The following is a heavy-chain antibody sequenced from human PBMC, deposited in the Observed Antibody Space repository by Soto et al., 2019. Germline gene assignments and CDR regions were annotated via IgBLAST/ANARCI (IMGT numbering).Heavy chain of an antibody. CDR3: ARDRPSIVDTAMVIYYGMDV. CDR1: GYTFTSYY. Sequence: ASVKVSCKASGYTFTSYYMHWVRQAPGQGXEWMGIINPSGGSTSYAQKFQGRVTMTRDTSTSTVYMELSSLRSEDTAVYYCARDRPSIVDTAMVIYYGMDVWGQGTTVTVSS. D-gene: IGHD5-18*01. J-gene: IGHJ6*02. CDR2: INPSGGST. V-gene: IGHV1-46*01.